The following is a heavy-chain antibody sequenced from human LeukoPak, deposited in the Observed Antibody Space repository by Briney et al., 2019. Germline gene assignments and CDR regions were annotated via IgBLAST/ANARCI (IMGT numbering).Heavy chain of an antibody. J-gene: IGHJ4*02. CDR1: GGSISSYY. V-gene: IGHV4-59*01. D-gene: IGHD6-19*01. CDR3: ARTWYSSGWYSYYFDY. Sequence: PSETLSLTCTVSGGSISSYYWSWIRQPPGKGLEWIGYIYYSGSTNYNPSLKSRVTISVDTSKNQFSLKLSSVTAADTVVYYCARTWYSSGWYSYYFDYWGQGTLVTVSS. CDR2: IYYSGST.